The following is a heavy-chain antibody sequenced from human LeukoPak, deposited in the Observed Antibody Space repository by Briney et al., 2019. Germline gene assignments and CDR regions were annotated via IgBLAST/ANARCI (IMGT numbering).Heavy chain of an antibody. J-gene: IGHJ4*02. CDR2: IYYSGST. Sequence: SETLSLTCTVSGGSISSYYWSWIRQPPGKGLEWIGYIYYSGSTNYNPSLKSRVTISVDTSKNQFSLKLSSVTAADTAVYYCARRWRGSSGYYFDYWGQGTLVTVSS. V-gene: IGHV4-59*08. CDR3: ARRWRGSSGYYFDY. CDR1: GGSISSYY. D-gene: IGHD3-22*01.